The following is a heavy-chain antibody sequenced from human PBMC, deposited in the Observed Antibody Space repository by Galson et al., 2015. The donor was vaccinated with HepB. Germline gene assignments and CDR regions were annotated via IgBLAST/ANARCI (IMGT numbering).Heavy chain of an antibody. CDR2: IRAYNGNT. CDR3: ARDALGYSYGAPDFVD. D-gene: IGHD5-18*01. CDR1: GYTFTTYG. Sequence: SVKVSCKASGYTFTTYGISWVRQAPGQGLEWMGWIRAYNGNTNYAQKLQGRVTMTTDTSTSTAYMELRSLRSDDTAVYYCARDALGYSYGAPDFVDWGQGALVMVSS. V-gene: IGHV1-18*04. J-gene: IGHJ1*01.